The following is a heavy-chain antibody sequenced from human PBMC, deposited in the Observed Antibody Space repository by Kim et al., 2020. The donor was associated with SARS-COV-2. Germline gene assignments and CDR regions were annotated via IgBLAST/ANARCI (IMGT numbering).Heavy chain of an antibody. CDR3: ASTFWSGYTSWFDP. J-gene: IGHJ5*02. D-gene: IGHD3-3*01. CDR1: GYTFTSYA. CDR2: INTNTGNP. V-gene: IGHV7-4-1*02. Sequence: ASVKVSCKASGYTFTSYAMNWVRQAPGQGLEWMGWINTNTGNPTYAQGFTGRFVFSLDTSVSTAYLQISSLKAEDTAVYYWASTFWSGYTSWFDPWGQGTLVTVS.